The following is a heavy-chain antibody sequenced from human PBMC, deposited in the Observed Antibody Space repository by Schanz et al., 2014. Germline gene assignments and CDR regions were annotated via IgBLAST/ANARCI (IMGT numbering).Heavy chain of an antibody. CDR3: AKEKEEVAADGSFFDY. CDR1: GFSFSTYA. D-gene: IGHD6-13*01. CDR2: ISFDGRNT. V-gene: IGHV3-30*01. J-gene: IGHJ4*02. Sequence: VQLVESGGGLVQPGRSLRLSCAASGFSFSTYAMHWVRQAPGKGLEWVGFISFDGRNTGYAHSVKGRFTISRDNSKNTVNLQMNSLRAEDTAVYYCAKEKEEVAADGSFFDYWGQGTLVTVSS.